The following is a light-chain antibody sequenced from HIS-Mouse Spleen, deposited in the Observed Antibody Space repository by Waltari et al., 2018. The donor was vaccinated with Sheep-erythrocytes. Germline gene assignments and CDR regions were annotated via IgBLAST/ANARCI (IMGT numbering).Light chain of an antibody. CDR1: QSISSY. Sequence: DIQMTQCPSSLSASVGDRVTITCRASQSISSYLNWYQQKPGKAPKLLIYAASSLQSGVPSRFSGSGSGTDFTLTISSLQPEDFATYYCQQSYSTPQFTFGPGTKVDIK. CDR3: QQSYSTPQFT. V-gene: IGKV1-39*01. J-gene: IGKJ3*01. CDR2: AAS.